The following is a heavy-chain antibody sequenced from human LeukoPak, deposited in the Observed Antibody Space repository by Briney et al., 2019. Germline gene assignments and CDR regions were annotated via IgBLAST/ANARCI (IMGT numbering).Heavy chain of an antibody. CDR3: ARNLAGHFGGFYFDD. J-gene: IGHJ4*02. D-gene: IGHD2-21*01. CDR1: GGSISSSSDY. V-gene: IGHV4-39*07. Sequence: PSETLSLTCTVSGGSISSSSDYWGWIRQAPGKGLEWIGTVYYSGSTYYNPSLKSRVTISVDTSKNQFSLKLSSVTAADTAVYYCARNLAGHFGGFYFDDWGQGTLVTVSS. CDR2: VYYSGST.